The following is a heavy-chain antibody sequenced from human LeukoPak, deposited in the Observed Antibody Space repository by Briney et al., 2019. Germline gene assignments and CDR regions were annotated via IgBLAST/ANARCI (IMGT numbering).Heavy chain of an antibody. CDR2: IYSSGNT. D-gene: IGHD3-10*01. CDR3: ARDSYGSGSYYPYYFDY. V-gene: IGHV4-4*07. Sequence: SETLSLTCTVSGGSISSYYWNWIRQPAGERLQWIGRIYSSGNTNYNPSLKSRVTISVDKSRNQFSLKLTSVTAADTAVYYCARDSYGSGSYYPYYFDYWGQGTLVTVSS. J-gene: IGHJ4*02. CDR1: GGSISSYY.